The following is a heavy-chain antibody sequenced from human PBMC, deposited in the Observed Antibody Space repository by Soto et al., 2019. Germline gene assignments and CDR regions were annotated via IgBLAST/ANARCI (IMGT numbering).Heavy chain of an antibody. D-gene: IGHD5-18*01. CDR2: ISYDGSNK. J-gene: IGHJ4*02. V-gene: IGHV3-30-3*01. Sequence: ESGGGVVQPGRSLRLSCAASGFTFSSYAMHWVRQAPGKGLEWVAVISYDGSNKYYADSVKGRFTISRDNSKNTLYLQMNSLRAEDTAVYYCARDQSLGELWLQPDYWGQGTLVTVSS. CDR1: GFTFSSYA. CDR3: ARDQSLGELWLQPDY.